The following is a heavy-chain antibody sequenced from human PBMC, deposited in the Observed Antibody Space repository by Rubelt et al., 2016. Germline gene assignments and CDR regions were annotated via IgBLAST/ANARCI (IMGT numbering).Heavy chain of an antibody. V-gene: IGHV3-23*01. J-gene: IGHJ6*02. CDR2: ISGSGGST. D-gene: IGHD3-9*01. CDR3: ARIWSPYHDILTPGCMDV. CDR1: GFTFSSYA. Sequence: EVQLLESGGGLVQPGGSLRLSCAASGFTFSSYAMSWVRQAPGKGLEWVSAISGSGGSTYYADSVKGRFTISRDNAKNSLYLQMNSLRAEDTAVYYCARIWSPYHDILTPGCMDVWGQGTTVTVSS.